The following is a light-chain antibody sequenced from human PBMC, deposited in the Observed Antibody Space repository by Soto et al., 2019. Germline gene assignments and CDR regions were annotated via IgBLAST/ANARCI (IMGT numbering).Light chain of an antibody. Sequence: EIVLTQSPGTLSLSPGERATLSCRASQSVGSIYLGWYQQKPGQAPRLLIYGASSRATGIPDRFSGSGSGTDFTLTISRLEPEDFAVYYCQQCGDSPWTFGQGTKVDIK. CDR3: QQCGDSPWT. V-gene: IGKV3-20*01. CDR2: GAS. CDR1: QSVGSIY. J-gene: IGKJ1*01.